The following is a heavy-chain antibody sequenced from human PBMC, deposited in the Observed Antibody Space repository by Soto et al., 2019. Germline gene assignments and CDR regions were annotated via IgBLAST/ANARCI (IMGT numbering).Heavy chain of an antibody. CDR2: IYDSVNT. CDR3: ARVDHRGYFAILTDY. CDR1: GDSLSSGGHY. J-gene: IGHJ4*02. V-gene: IGHV4-31*03. Sequence: SETLSFTCTVSGDSLSSGGHYWCWIRQHPGKGLEWIGHIYDSVNTYYSPSLRSRVTISADMSKNQFSLNLRSVTAADTAVYYCARVDHRGYFAILTDYWGQGTLVTVSS. D-gene: IGHD3-9*01.